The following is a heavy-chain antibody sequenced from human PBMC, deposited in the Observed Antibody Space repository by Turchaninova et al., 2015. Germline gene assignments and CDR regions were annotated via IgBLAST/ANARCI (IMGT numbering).Heavy chain of an antibody. CDR1: GYTFRNYC. CDR3: ARDFVSDYVYDY. Sequence: QLVQSGTEVKKPGAGVQGSCQSSGYTFRNYCISWVPQAPGQGLEWMGWTSADNSDIKYVPKFQGRVTMTTDPSTSTAYMELRDLRSDDTAVYFCARDFVSDYVYDYWGQGTLVTVSS. CDR2: TSADNSDI. J-gene: IGHJ4*02. D-gene: IGHD4-17*01. V-gene: IGHV1-18*01.